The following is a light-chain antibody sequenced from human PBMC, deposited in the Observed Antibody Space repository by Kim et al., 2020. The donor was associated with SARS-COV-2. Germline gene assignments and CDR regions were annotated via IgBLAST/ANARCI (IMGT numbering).Light chain of an antibody. J-gene: IGKJ4*01. CDR2: TAS. V-gene: IGKV3-15*01. Sequence: LSLSPEERVPLSGKARRSIPTTLASYQQKPGQPPRLLIYTASARATGIPARLSGSGARTHFPLPITSLRSEDFAIYYCQQYNHWVTLGGGTRLEI. CDR1: RSIPTT. CDR3: QQYNHWVT.